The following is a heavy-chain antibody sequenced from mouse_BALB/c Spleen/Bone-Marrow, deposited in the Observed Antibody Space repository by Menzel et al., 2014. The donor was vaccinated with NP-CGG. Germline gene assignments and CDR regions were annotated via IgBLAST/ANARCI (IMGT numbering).Heavy chain of an antibody. CDR1: GFNIQDTY. J-gene: IGHJ2*01. CDR2: IDPANGNT. V-gene: IGHV14-3*02. CDR3: ARKWPGSYFDY. Sequence: EVQLHQSGAELVKPGASVKLSCTASGFNIQDTYMHWVKQRPEKSLEWIGRIDPANGNTNYDPKFQGKATIPADTSSNKAYRQLRSLTSEDTYVYYCARKWPGSYFDYWVQGTTVTVSS.